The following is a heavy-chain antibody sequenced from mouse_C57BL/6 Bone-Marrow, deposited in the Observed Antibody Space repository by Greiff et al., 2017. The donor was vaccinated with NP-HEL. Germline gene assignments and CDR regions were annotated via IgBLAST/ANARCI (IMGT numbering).Heavy chain of an antibody. D-gene: IGHD1-1*01. Sequence: QVQLQQSGAELARPGASVKLSCQASGNTFTSYGISWVKQRTGQGLEWIGEIYPRSGNTYYNEKLKGKATLTADKSSSTAYMELRSLTSEDSAVYFCAHYYGSSYRYFDVWGTGTTVTVSS. CDR1: GNTFTSYG. CDR2: IYPRSGNT. CDR3: AHYYGSSYRYFDV. J-gene: IGHJ1*03. V-gene: IGHV1-81*01.